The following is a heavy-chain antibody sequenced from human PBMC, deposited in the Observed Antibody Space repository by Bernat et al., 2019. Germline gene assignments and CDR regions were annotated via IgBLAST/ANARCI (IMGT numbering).Heavy chain of an antibody. CDR1: GGSISSSSYY. V-gene: IGHV4-39*01. Sequence: QLQLQESCPGLVKPSETLSLTCTVSGGSISSSSYYWGWIRQPPRKGLEWIGSIYYSGSTYYNPSLKSRVTISVDTSKNQFSPKLSSVTAADTAVYYCARHAEGVAAHFDYWGQGTLVTVSS. J-gene: IGHJ4*02. CDR3: ARHAEGVAAHFDY. D-gene: IGHD6-13*01. CDR2: IYYSGST.